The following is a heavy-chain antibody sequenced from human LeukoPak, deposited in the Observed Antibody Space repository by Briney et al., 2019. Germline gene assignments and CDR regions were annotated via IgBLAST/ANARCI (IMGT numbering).Heavy chain of an antibody. J-gene: IGHJ4*02. D-gene: IGHD3-10*01. CDR3: ARDYYGSGSYYQDY. CDR2: IWYDGSNK. V-gene: IGHV3-33*01. CDR1: GFTFNSYG. Sequence: GRSLRLSCAASGFTFNSYGMHRVRQAPCKGLEWVAVIWYDGSNKYYADSVKGRFTISRDNSKNTLYLQMNSLRAEGTAVYYCARDYYGSGSYYQDYWGQGTLVTVSS.